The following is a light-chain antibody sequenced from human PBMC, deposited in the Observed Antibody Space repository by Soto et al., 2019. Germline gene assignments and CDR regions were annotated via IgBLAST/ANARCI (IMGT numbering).Light chain of an antibody. J-gene: IGKJ1*01. CDR1: QGVSRN. Sequence: EIVMTQSPATLSVSPGESVTLSCRASQGVSRNLAWYQQRPGQVPRLLIYSSSTRANGIPARFSASGSGTEFSLTISSLQSEDFAVYYCQQYNDWPRTFGQGTKVEI. V-gene: IGKV3-15*01. CDR2: SSS. CDR3: QQYNDWPRT.